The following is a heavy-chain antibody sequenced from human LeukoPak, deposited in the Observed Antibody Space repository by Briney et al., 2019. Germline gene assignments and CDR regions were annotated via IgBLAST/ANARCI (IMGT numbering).Heavy chain of an antibody. CDR2: ITSSSSTI. J-gene: IGHJ4*02. CDR3: ARVGRVTGTTIDY. CDR1: GFTFSIYS. Sequence: GGSLRLSCAASGFTFSIYSMNWVRQAPGKGLEWVSYITSSSSTIYYADSVKGRFTISRDNAKNSLYLQMNSLRAEDTAVYYCARVGRVTGTTIDYWGQGTLVTVSS. D-gene: IGHD1-7*01. V-gene: IGHV3-48*01.